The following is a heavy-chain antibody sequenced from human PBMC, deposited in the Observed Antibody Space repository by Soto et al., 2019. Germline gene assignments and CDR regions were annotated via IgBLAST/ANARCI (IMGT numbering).Heavy chain of an antibody. CDR1: AFSNYA. CDR2: VSPDPGCT. D-gene: IGHD5-12*01. J-gene: IGHJ5*02. Sequence: PGGSLTLSCGASAFSNYAIHWGRHAPGKGQVWVWIVSPDPGCTYKAASVQGHFSISRDTSNSTVSLNMTSVRPEDSGVYSCARGGWMDGYPAPLYSWGQGSLVTVSS. CDR3: ARGGWMDGYPAPLYS. V-gene: IGHV3-30*03.